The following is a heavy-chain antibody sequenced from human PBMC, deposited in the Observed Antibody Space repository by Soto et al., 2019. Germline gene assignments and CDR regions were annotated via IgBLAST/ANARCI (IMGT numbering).Heavy chain of an antibody. V-gene: IGHV4-31*03. Sequence: SETLSLTCTVSGGSISSGGYYWSWIRQHPGKGLEWIGYIYYSGSTYYNPSLKSRVTISVDTSKNQFSLKLSSVTAADTAVYYCARDRYCSGGSCSPPYHYYDMDVWGQGTTVTVSS. CDR1: GGSISSGGYY. D-gene: IGHD2-15*01. CDR3: ARDRYCSGGSCSPPYHYYDMDV. J-gene: IGHJ6*02. CDR2: IYYSGST.